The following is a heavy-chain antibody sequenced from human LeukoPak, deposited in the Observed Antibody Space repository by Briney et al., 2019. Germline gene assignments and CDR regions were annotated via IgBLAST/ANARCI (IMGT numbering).Heavy chain of an antibody. Sequence: PSETLSLTCTVSGYSISSGYYWGWIRQPPGKGLEWIGSIYHSGSTYYDPSLKSRVTISVDTSKNQFSLKLSSVTAADTAVYYCARDLPSGNSDGGDYWGQGTLVTVSS. D-gene: IGHD4-23*01. CDR2: IYHSGST. V-gene: IGHV4-38-2*02. CDR3: ARDLPSGNSDGGDY. J-gene: IGHJ4*02. CDR1: GYSISSGYY.